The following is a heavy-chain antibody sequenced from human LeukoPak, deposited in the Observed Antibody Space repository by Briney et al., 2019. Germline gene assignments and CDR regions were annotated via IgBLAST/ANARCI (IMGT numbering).Heavy chain of an antibody. Sequence: SVKVSCKASGGTFSIYAISWVRQSLRQRLEWMGRIIPIFGTANYAQKFQGRVTITTDESTSTAYLELSSLRSEDTAVYYCARDTVYYDILTGPTSGGLNWFDPWGQGTLVTVSS. J-gene: IGHJ5*02. CDR2: IIPIFGTA. D-gene: IGHD3-9*01. CDR3: ARDTVYYDILTGPTSGGLNWFDP. V-gene: IGHV1-69*05. CDR1: GGTFSIYA.